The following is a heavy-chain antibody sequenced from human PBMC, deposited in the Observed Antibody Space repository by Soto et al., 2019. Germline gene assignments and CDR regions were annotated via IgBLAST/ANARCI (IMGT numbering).Heavy chain of an antibody. V-gene: IGHV4-34*01. J-gene: IGHJ2*01. CDR1: GGSFSGYY. CDR2: LDELGSF. CDR3: AREIYEILTGPPWVWYFEI. Sequence: QVQLQQWGAGPLRPLETLSLTCGVSGGSFSGYYWARISQLPGVGLEWIGELDELGSFNYSPSLKSRLSISVAPSKNSYSLRRRPLSAADTAVYYCAREIYEILTGPPWVWYFEIWGPGTLVTVSS. D-gene: IGHD3-9*01.